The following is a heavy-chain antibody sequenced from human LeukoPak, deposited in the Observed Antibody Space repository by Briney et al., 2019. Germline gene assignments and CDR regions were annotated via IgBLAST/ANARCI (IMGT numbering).Heavy chain of an antibody. CDR1: GFTFSSYE. J-gene: IGHJ4*02. CDR3: ARKETRGLDY. Sequence: GGSLRLSCAASGFTFSSYEMNWVRQAPGKGLEWVAYISSSVSAIYYADSVKGRFTISRDNAKNSLYLQMNSLRAEDTAIYYCARKETRGLDYWGQGTLVTVSS. CDR2: ISSSVSAI. D-gene: IGHD3-10*01. V-gene: IGHV3-48*03.